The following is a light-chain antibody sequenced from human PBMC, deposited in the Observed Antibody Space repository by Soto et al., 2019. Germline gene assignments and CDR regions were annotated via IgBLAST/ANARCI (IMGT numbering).Light chain of an antibody. J-gene: IGLJ2*01. Sequence: QCALTQPASVSGSPGQSITISCTGTSSDVGGYNYVSWYQQHPGKAPKLMIYDVINRPSGVSNRFSGSKSGNTASLTISGLQAEDEADYYCSSYRSTNTPVVFGGGTKVTVL. CDR2: DVI. V-gene: IGLV2-14*01. CDR3: SSYRSTNTPVV. CDR1: SSDVGGYNY.